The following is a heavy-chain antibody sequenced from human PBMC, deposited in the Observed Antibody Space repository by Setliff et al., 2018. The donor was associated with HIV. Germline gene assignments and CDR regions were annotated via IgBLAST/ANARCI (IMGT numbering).Heavy chain of an antibody. CDR1: GFTFNNYA. Sequence: GGSLRLSCAASGFTFNNYAMIWVRQAPGKGLEWVSAISDGGGGTDYADSVKGRFTISRDNSRNTLYLQMNSLRAEDTAVYFCARHVARFDYDTGGYYVSHLDYWGQGTQVTVSS. CDR3: ARHVARFDYDTGGYYVSHLDY. J-gene: IGHJ4*02. CDR2: ISDGGGGT. D-gene: IGHD3-22*01. V-gene: IGHV3-23*01.